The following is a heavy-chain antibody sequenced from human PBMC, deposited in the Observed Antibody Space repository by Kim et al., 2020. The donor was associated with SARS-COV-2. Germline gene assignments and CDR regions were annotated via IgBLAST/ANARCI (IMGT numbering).Heavy chain of an antibody. Sequence: YADSGKGRFTISGDNSKTTLYRQMNSLRAEDTAVYYCARDSSGYGYFDLWGRGTLVTVSS. V-gene: IGHV3-33*01. D-gene: IGHD3-22*01. J-gene: IGHJ2*01. CDR3: ARDSSGYGYFDL.